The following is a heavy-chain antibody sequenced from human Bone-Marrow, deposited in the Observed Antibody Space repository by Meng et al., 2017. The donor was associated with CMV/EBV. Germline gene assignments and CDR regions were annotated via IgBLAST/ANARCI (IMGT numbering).Heavy chain of an antibody. CDR1: GFTFSDYY. Sequence: GESLKISCAASGFTFSDYYVSWIRQAPGKGLEWVSYISSSGSTIYYADSVKGRFTISRDNAKNSLYLQMNSLRAEDTAVYYCARDKERFLEENAFDIWGQGTMVTVSS. CDR2: ISSSGSTI. J-gene: IGHJ3*02. V-gene: IGHV3-11*01. CDR3: ARDKERFLEENAFDI. D-gene: IGHD3-3*01.